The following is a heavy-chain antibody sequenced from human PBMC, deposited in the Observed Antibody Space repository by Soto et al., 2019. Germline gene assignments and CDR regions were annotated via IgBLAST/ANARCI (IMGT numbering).Heavy chain of an antibody. V-gene: IGHV3-30-3*01. Sequence: QVQLVGSGGGVVQPGRSLRLSCAASEFTFSPYAMHWVRQAPGKGLEWVAVISYDGNNQYYADSVKGRFTISRDTAKNTLYLEMNSLRTEDTAIYFCAREIFTSPLPDRGMDVWGQGTTVIVSS. CDR2: ISYDGNNQ. CDR3: AREIFTSPLPDRGMDV. D-gene: IGHD3-3*01. J-gene: IGHJ6*02. CDR1: EFTFSPYA.